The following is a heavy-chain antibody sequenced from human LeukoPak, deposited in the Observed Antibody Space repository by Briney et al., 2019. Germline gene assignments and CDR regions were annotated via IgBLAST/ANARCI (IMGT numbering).Heavy chain of an antibody. Sequence: GGSLRPSCAASGFTFSSYEMNWVRQAPGKGLEWVSYISSSGSTIYYADSVKGRFTISRDNAKNSLYLQMNSLRAEDTAVYYCARENSSGWANWFDPWGQGTLVTVSS. CDR1: GFTFSSYE. J-gene: IGHJ5*02. V-gene: IGHV3-48*03. D-gene: IGHD6-19*01. CDR3: ARENSSGWANWFDP. CDR2: ISSSGSTI.